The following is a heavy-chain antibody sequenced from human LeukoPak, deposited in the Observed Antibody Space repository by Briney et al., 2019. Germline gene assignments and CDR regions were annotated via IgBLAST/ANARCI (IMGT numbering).Heavy chain of an antibody. Sequence: SETLSLTCTVSGGSISSYYWSWIRQPPGKGLEWIGYIYCNGNTNYNPSLKSRVTISVDTSKNQFSLKLSSVTAADTAVYYCARGGAKFSYWGQGTLVTVSS. J-gene: IGHJ4*02. CDR3: ARGGAKFSY. CDR1: GGSISSYY. D-gene: IGHD3-16*01. CDR2: IYCNGNT. V-gene: IGHV4-59*01.